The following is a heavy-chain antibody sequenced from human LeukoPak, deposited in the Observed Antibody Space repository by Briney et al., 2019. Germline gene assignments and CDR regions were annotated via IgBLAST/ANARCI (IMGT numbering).Heavy chain of an antibody. CDR3: AKSRTYSYGYGTFDH. V-gene: IGHV3-23*01. CDR2: IIASGADT. Sequence: GGSLRLSCAASGLTFSSYAMSWVRQAPGKGLEWVSAIIASGADTYYADSLKGRFAISRDNTKNILYLQMNSLRVDDTAIYYCAKSRTYSYGYGTFDHWGQGALVAVSS. CDR1: GLTFSSYA. J-gene: IGHJ4*02. D-gene: IGHD5-18*01.